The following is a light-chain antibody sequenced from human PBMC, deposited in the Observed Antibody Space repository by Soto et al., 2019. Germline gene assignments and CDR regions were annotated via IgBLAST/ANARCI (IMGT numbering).Light chain of an antibody. J-gene: IGKJ1*01. CDR3: QQYNSYSVT. CDR1: QSISSR. Sequence: DIQMTQSPSSLSASVGDRVTITCRASQSISSRLAWYQQKPGKAPKFLVYDASNLESGVPSRFSGSGSGTEFTLTISSLQPADFATYYCQQYNSYSVTFGQGTKVDIK. CDR2: DAS. V-gene: IGKV1-5*01.